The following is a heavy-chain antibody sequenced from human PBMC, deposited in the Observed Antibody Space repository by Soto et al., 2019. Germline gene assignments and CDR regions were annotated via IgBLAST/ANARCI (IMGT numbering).Heavy chain of an antibody. Sequence: SETLSLTYAVYGGSFSGYYWSWIRQPPGKGLEWIGEINHSGSTNYNPSLKSRVTISVDTSKNQFSLKLSSVTAADTAVYYCARVGMEDIVVVPVPPGGYYYGMDVWGQGTTVTVSS. D-gene: IGHD2-2*01. CDR1: GGSFSGYY. CDR3: ARVGMEDIVVVPVPPGGYYYGMDV. CDR2: INHSGST. V-gene: IGHV4-34*01. J-gene: IGHJ6*02.